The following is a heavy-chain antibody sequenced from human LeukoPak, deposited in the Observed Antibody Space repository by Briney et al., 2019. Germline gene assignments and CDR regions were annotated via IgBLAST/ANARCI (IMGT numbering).Heavy chain of an antibody. CDR2: IDSDGSST. D-gene: IGHD3-10*01. CDR3: SRDRRYGGMDV. Sequence: GGSLRLSCAASGFTFSSYWMHWVRQAPGEGLVWVSRIDSDGSSTSYADSVKGRFTISRDNAKNTPYLQLNSLRAEDTAVYYCSRDRRYGGMDVWGQGTTVTVSS. CDR1: GFTFSSYW. J-gene: IGHJ6*02. V-gene: IGHV3-74*01.